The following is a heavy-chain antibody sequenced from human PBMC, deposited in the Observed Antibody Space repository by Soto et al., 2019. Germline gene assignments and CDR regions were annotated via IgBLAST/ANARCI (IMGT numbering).Heavy chain of an antibody. Sequence: QVLLQESGPGLLKPSQTLSLTCNVSGECLSGGVDYWSWIRQNSGGGLEWIGYVFHTGRTSYNPSRYGRGSISANTSRIQSSLKRPALAAADAAVYYCAEPPVGGGNVDPGGHVSAVLVSS. CDR1: GECLSGGVDY. CDR2: VFHTGRT. D-gene: IGHD3-16*01. CDR3: AEPPVGGGNVDP. J-gene: IGHJ5*02. V-gene: IGHV4-31*03.